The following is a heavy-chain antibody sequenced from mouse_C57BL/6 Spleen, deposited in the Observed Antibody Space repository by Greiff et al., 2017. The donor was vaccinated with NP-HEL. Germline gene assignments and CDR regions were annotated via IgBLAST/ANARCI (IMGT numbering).Heavy chain of an antibody. D-gene: IGHD1-1*01. V-gene: IGHV5-17*01. Sequence: DVKLVESGGGLVKPGGSLKLSCAASGFTFSDYGMHWVRQAPEKGLEWVAYISSGSSTIYYADTVKGRFTISRDNAKNTLFLQMTSLRSEDTAMYYCARGSYGSSPAWFAYWGQGTLVTVSA. CDR1: GFTFSDYG. CDR2: ISSGSSTI. CDR3: ARGSYGSSPAWFAY. J-gene: IGHJ3*01.